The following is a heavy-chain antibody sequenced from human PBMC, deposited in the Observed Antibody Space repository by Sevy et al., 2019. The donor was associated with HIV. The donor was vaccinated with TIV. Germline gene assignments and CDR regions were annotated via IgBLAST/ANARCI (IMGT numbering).Heavy chain of an antibody. CDR2: ISAYNGNT. D-gene: IGHD2-15*01. V-gene: IGHV1-18*01. Sequence: ASVKVSCKASGYTFTSYGISWVRQAPGQGLEWMGWISAYNGNTNYAQKLQDRVTMTTDTSTSTAYMELRSLRSDDTAVYYCARVGLNRDIVVVVAATGFDYWGQGTLVTVSS. J-gene: IGHJ4*02. CDR3: ARVGLNRDIVVVVAATGFDY. CDR1: GYTFTSYG.